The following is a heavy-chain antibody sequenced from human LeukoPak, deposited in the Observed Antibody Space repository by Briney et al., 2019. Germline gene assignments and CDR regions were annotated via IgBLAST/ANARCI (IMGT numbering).Heavy chain of an antibody. D-gene: IGHD3-22*01. CDR1: GFTFSSYS. V-gene: IGHV3-21*01. CDR3: ARDSGHYYDSSGFDY. CDR2: ISSSSSYI. J-gene: IGHJ4*02. Sequence: GGSLRLSCAASGFTFSSYSMNWVRQAPGKGLEWVSSISSSSSYIYYADSVKGRFTISRDNAKNSLYLQMNSLRAEDTAVYYCARDSGHYYDSSGFDYWGQGTLVTVSS.